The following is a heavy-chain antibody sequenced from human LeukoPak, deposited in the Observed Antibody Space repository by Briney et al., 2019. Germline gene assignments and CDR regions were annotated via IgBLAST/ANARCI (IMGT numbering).Heavy chain of an antibody. V-gene: IGHV4-34*01. Sequence: KGLEWIGEINHSGSTNYNPSLKSRVTISVDTSKNQFSLKPSSVTAADTAVFYCARGPGFADWGQGTLVTVSS. J-gene: IGHJ4*02. D-gene: IGHD3-9*01. CDR3: ARGPGFAD. CDR2: INHSGST.